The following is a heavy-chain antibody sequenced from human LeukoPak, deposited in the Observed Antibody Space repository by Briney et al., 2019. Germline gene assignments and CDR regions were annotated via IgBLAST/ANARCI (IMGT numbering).Heavy chain of an antibody. D-gene: IGHD6-19*01. CDR2: IYSGGDT. Sequence: PGGSLRLSCAASGFTVSSSYMGWVRLAPGKGLEWVSVIYSGGDTYYADSVKGRFTISRDNSKNMIYLEMSSLKAEDTAVYYCAKERNLEIAVAGTIFDYWGQGTLVTVSS. V-gene: IGHV3-66*01. CDR3: AKERNLEIAVAGTIFDY. CDR1: GFTVSSSY. J-gene: IGHJ4*02.